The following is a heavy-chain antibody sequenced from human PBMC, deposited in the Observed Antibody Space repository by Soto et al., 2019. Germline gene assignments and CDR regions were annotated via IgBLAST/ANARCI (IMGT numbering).Heavy chain of an antibody. CDR1: GFRFASYE. V-gene: IGHV1-18*01. CDR2: IRVYNGST. D-gene: IGHD6-19*01. J-gene: IGHJ4*02. CDR3: ARGEHWLAKFEY. Sequence: QVPLVQSGAEVKEPGASVKVSCKASGFRFASYEISWVRQAPGQGLEWMGWIRVYNGSTRYAQMFQDRLTLTTDTPTSVLYMELRGLRPDDTAVYYCARGEHWLAKFEYWGQGTLLTVSS.